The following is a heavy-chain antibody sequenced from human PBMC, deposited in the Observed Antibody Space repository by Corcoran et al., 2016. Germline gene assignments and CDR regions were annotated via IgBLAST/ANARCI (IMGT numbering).Heavy chain of an antibody. J-gene: IGHJ5*02. Sequence: QLQLQESGPGLVKPSETLSLTCTVSGGSISSSSYYWGWIRQPPGKGLEWIGSIYYSGSTYYNPSLKSRVTISVDTSKNQFSLKLSSVTAADTAVDYWARDRPYYDFGSGYSHQTPWFDPGGQGTLVTVSS. V-gene: IGHV4-39*07. CDR3: ARDRPYYDFGSGYSHQTPWFDP. CDR1: GGSISSSSYY. CDR2: IYYSGST. D-gene: IGHD3-3*01.